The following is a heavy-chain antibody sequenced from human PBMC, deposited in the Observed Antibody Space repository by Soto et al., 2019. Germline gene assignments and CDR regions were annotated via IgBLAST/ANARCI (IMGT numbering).Heavy chain of an antibody. Sequence: EVQLVESGGGLIQPGGSLRLSCAASGFIVSSNYMTWVRQAPGKGLEWVSLLYSGGSTYYADSVKGRFTISRDNSKNTLNLQMNSLRVEDTAVYYCARGIVGVMIDDYYGMDVWGQGTTVTVSS. D-gene: IGHD3-22*01. CDR3: ARGIVGVMIDDYYGMDV. CDR2: LYSGGST. CDR1: GFIVSSNY. V-gene: IGHV3-53*01. J-gene: IGHJ6*02.